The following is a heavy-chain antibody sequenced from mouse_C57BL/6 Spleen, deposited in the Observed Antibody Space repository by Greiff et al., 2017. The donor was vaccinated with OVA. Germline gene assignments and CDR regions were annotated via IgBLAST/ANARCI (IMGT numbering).Heavy chain of an antibody. CDR2: ISSGSSTI. Sequence: EVQVVESGGGLVKPGGSLKLSCAASGFTFSDYGMHWVRQAPEKGLEWVAYISSGSSTIYYADTVKGRFTISRDNAKNTLFLQMTSLRSEDTAMYYCARGIYSSCFAYWGQGTLVTVSA. CDR3: ARGIYSSCFAY. D-gene: IGHD2-1*01. J-gene: IGHJ3*01. V-gene: IGHV5-17*01. CDR1: GFTFSDYG.